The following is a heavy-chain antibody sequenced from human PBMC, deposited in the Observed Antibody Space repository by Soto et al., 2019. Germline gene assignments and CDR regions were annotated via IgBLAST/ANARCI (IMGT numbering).Heavy chain of an antibody. J-gene: IGHJ4*01. D-gene: IGHD5-12*01. CDR2: TYFRSKWYN. Sequence: SQTLSLTCAISGDSVSSNTASWNWIRQSPSRGLEWLGRTYFRSKWYNDYAVSVKSRIIINPDTSNNQFSLQLNSVTPENTAVYSCGTGDNLGRRTGYAFDPWGQGIMVTVSS. CDR3: GTGDNLGRRTGYAFDP. V-gene: IGHV6-1*01. CDR1: GDSVSSNTAS.